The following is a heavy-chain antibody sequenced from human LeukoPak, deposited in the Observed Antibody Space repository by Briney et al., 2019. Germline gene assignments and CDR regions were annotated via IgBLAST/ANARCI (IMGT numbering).Heavy chain of an antibody. CDR1: GFTFSDYY. V-gene: IGHV3-11*01. D-gene: IGHD2-15*01. J-gene: IGHJ4*02. Sequence: GGSLRLSCAASGFTFSDYYMTWIRQAPGKGLEWVSYISSSSNNIHYANSVRGRFTISRDNAKNSVYLQMSSLRAEDTATYYCVKDYSRDGNCPLPFFDSWGQGILVTVSS. CDR2: ISSSSNNI. CDR3: VKDYSRDGNCPLPFFDS.